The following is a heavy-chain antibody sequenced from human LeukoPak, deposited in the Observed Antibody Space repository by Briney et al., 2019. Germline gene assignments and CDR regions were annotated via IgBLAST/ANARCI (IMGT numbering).Heavy chain of an antibody. V-gene: IGHV4-59*01. CDR2: IYNSGNT. CDR1: GFTFSSYS. CDR3: ARYRAFDI. J-gene: IGHJ3*02. Sequence: GSLRLSCAASGFTFSSYSMNWVRQAPGKGLEWIGSIYNSGNTNYNPSLKSRVTISVDTSKNQFSLKLTSVTAADTAVYYCARYRAFDIWGRGTLVTVSS.